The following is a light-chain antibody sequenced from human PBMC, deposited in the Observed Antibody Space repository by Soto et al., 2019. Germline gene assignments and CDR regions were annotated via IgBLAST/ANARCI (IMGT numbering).Light chain of an antibody. Sequence: EIVMTQSQATLSVSPGERATLSCRASQSVSSNLAWYQQKPGQAPRLLIYGASTRATGIRARFSGSGSGTEFTLTISSLQSEDFAVYYCQQYNNWPPYTFGQGTKLEIK. CDR2: GAS. V-gene: IGKV3-15*01. J-gene: IGKJ2*01. CDR1: QSVSSN. CDR3: QQYNNWPPYT.